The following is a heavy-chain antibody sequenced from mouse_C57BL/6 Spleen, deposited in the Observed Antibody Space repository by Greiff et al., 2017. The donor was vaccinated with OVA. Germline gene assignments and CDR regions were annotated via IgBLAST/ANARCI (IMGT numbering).Heavy chain of an antibody. D-gene: IGHD2-4*01. Sequence: QVQLKQSGAELVRPGASVKLSCKASGYTFTDYYINWVKQRPGQGLEWIARIYPGSGNTYYNEKFKGKATLTAEKSSSTAYMQLSSLTSEDSAVYFCARSYYDYDGLFDYWGQGTTLTVSS. CDR1: GYTFTDYY. J-gene: IGHJ2*01. V-gene: IGHV1-76*01. CDR2: IYPGSGNT. CDR3: ARSYYDYDGLFDY.